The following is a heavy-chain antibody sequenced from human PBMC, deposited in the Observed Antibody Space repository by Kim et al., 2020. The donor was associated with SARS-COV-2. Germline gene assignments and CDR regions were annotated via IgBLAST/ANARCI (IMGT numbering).Heavy chain of an antibody. D-gene: IGHD6-19*01. CDR3: ARFKGTIAVAGYVDH. J-gene: IGHJ5*02. Sequence: SETLSLTCTVSGGSISSYYWSWIRQPPGKGLEWIGYIYYSGSTNYNPSLKSRVTISVDTSKNQFSLKLSSVTAADTAVYYCARFKGTIAVAGYVDHWGQGTLVTVSS. V-gene: IGHV4-59*13. CDR1: GGSISSYY. CDR2: IYYSGST.